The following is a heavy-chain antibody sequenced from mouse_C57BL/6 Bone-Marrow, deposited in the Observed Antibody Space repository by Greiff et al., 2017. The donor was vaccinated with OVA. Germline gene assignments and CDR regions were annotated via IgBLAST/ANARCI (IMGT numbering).Heavy chain of an antibody. Sequence: EVKLVESGGGLVKPGGSLKLSCAASGFTFSDYGMHWVRQAPEKGLEWVAYISRGSSTIYYADTVKGRFTISRDNAKNTLFLQMTSLRSEDAAMDYCARSSYWYFDVWGTGTTVTVSS. CDR3: ARSSYWYFDV. CDR2: ISRGSSTI. J-gene: IGHJ1*03. CDR1: GFTFSDYG. V-gene: IGHV5-17*01.